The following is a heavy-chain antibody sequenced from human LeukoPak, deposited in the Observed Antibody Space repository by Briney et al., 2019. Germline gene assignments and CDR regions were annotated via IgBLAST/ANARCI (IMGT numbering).Heavy chain of an antibody. D-gene: IGHD1-26*01. CDR2: ISYDGSNK. Sequence: PGGSLRLSCAASGFTFSSYWMSWVRQAPGKGLEWVAVISYDGSNKYYADSVKGRFTISRDNSKNTLYLQMNSLRAEDTAVYYCARDSVGATNYFDYWGQGTLVTVSS. J-gene: IGHJ4*02. CDR3: ARDSVGATNYFDY. V-gene: IGHV3-30-3*01. CDR1: GFTFSSYW.